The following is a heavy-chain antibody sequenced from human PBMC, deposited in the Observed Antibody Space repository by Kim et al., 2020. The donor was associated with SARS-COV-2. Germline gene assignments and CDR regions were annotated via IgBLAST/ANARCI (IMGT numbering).Heavy chain of an antibody. J-gene: IGHJ4*02. CDR1: GYTFTSYG. D-gene: IGHD3-22*01. Sequence: ASVKVSCKASGYTFTSYGISWVRQAPGQGLEWMGWISAYNGNTNYAQKLQGRVTMTTDTSTSTAYMELRSLRSDDTAVYYCARDGRSGYYYDDYFDYWGQGTLVTVSS. CDR2: ISAYNGNT. CDR3: ARDGRSGYYYDDYFDY. V-gene: IGHV1-18*01.